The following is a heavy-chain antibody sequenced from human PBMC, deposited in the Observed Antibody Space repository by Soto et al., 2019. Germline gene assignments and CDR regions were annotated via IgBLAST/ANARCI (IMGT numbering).Heavy chain of an antibody. J-gene: IGHJ3*02. CDR3: ARGFLGGFIFLSGWYDAFDI. Sequence: EVQLVESGGGLVQPGGSLRLSCAASGFTFSSYDMHWVRQATGKGLEWVSAIGTAGDTYYPGSVKGRFTISRENAKNSLYLQMNSLRAGDTAVYYCARGFLGGFIFLSGWYDAFDIWGQGTMVTVSS. CDR1: GFTFSSYD. CDR2: IGTAGDT. D-gene: IGHD6-19*01. V-gene: IGHV3-13*01.